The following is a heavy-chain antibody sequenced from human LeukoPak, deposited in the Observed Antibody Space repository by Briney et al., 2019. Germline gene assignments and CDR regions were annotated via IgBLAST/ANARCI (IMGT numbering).Heavy chain of an antibody. D-gene: IGHD3-10*01. CDR2: INPNSGGT. Sequence: ASVKVSCKASGYTFTGYYMHWVRQAPGQGLEWMGWINPNSGGTNYAQKFQGRVTMTRDTSISTAYMELSRLRSDDTAVYYCAGCGYHYGSGSYYKQCWFDPWGQGTLVTVSS. CDR3: AGCGYHYGSGSYYKQCWFDP. J-gene: IGHJ5*02. CDR1: GYTFTGYY. V-gene: IGHV1-2*02.